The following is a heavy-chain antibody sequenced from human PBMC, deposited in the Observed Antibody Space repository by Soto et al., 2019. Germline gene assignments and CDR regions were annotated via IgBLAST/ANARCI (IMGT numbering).Heavy chain of an antibody. CDR1: GGSISSSSYY. CDR3: ARLTYYDFWSGYRAFDY. Sequence: QLQLQESGPGLVKPSETLSLTCTVSGGSISSSSYYWGWIRQPPGKGLEWIGSIYYSGSTYYNPSLKGRVTISVDTSKNQFSLKLSSVTAADTAVYYCARLTYYDFWSGYRAFDYWGQGTLVTVSS. D-gene: IGHD3-3*01. J-gene: IGHJ4*02. V-gene: IGHV4-39*01. CDR2: IYYSGST.